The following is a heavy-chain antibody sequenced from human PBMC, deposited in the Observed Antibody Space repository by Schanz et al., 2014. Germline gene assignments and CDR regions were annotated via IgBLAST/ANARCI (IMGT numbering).Heavy chain of an antibody. CDR1: GFTFDDYT. Sequence: VQLVESGGVVVQPGGSLRLSCAASGFTFDDYTMHWVRQAPGKGLEWASLITWDGGITYYADSLKGRFTISRDNSKNSLYLQMNSLRTEDTALYYCAKGAVEMSTGLGGSWGQGTLVTVSS. D-gene: IGHD3-16*01. CDR2: ITWDGGIT. J-gene: IGHJ5*02. V-gene: IGHV3-43*01. CDR3: AKGAVEMSTGLGGS.